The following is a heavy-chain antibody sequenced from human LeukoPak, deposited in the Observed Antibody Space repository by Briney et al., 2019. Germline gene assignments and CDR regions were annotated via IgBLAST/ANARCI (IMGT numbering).Heavy chain of an antibody. D-gene: IGHD4-23*01. CDR1: GYTFTGYY. CDR2: IKPNSGGT. V-gene: IGHV1-2*02. CDR3: ARGRLRWYSFDY. Sequence: ASVKVSCKASGYTFTGYYMHWVRQAPGQGLEWMGWIKPNSGGTNYAQKFQGRDTMTRDTSISTAYMELSRLRSDDTAVYYCARGRLRWYSFDYWGQGTLVTVSS. J-gene: IGHJ4*02.